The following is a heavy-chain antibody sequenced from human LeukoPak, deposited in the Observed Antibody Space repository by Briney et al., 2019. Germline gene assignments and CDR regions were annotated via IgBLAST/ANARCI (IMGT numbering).Heavy chain of an antibody. Sequence: SETLSLTCAVTGNSINSAYYGGWIRQPPGKGLQWIGSIYHTGSTYYTPSLKSRVTISVDTSKNRFSLKLSSVTAADTAVYYCAGQHDSSGYYFYWGQGTLVTVSS. CDR3: AGQHDSSGYYFY. D-gene: IGHD3-22*01. CDR2: IYHTGST. J-gene: IGHJ4*02. CDR1: GNSINSAYY. V-gene: IGHV4-38-2*01.